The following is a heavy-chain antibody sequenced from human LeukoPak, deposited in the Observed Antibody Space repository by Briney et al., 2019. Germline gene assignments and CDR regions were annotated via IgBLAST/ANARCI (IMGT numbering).Heavy chain of an antibody. Sequence: VASVKVSCKASGYTFTSYYMHWVRQAPGQGLEWMGIVNPSGGSTSYAQKFQGRVTMTRDTSTSTVYMELSSLRSEDTAVYYCARAGAAAVFDYWGQGTLVTVSS. CDR1: GYTFTSYY. CDR2: VNPSGGST. D-gene: IGHD6-13*01. V-gene: IGHV1-46*01. CDR3: ARAGAAAVFDY. J-gene: IGHJ4*02.